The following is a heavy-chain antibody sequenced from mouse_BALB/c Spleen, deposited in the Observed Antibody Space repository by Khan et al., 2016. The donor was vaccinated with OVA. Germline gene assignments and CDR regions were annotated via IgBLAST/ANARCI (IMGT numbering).Heavy chain of an antibody. D-gene: IGHD1-1*01. CDR2: IYTYTGEP. CDR3: ARDSSRAMDY. V-gene: IGHV9-3-1*01. J-gene: IGHJ4*01. CDR1: GYTFTNYG. Sequence: QIQLVQSGPELKKPGETVKISCKASGYTFTNYGMNWVKQAPGKGLKWMGWIYTYTGEPTYADDFKGRFAFSLESSASTAYLQINNRTNEDTATYFCARDSSRAMDYWGQGTSVTVSS.